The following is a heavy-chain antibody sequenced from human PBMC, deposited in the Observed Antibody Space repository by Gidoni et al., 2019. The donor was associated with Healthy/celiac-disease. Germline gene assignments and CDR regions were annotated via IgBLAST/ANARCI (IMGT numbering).Heavy chain of an antibody. CDR3: ARILHYYDSSGYVTPNAFDI. J-gene: IGHJ3*02. D-gene: IGHD3-22*01. CDR1: GFSLSNARLG. V-gene: IGHV2-26*01. CDR2: IFSTDEK. Sequence: HVTLKESGPVLVKPIETRTLTCTVTGFSLSNARLGVSWIRQPPGKALEWLAHIFSTDEKSYSTSLKSRLTISKDTSKSQVVLTMTNMDPVDTATYYCARILHYYDSSGYVTPNAFDIWGQGTMVTVSS.